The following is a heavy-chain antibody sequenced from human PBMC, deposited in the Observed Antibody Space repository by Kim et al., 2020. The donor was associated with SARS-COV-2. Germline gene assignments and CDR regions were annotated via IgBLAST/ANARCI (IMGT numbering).Heavy chain of an antibody. CDR2: I. V-gene: IGHV3-48*03. Sequence: IYYADSVKGRFTISRDNAKNSLYLQMNSLRAEDTAVYYCARDIYSSPLHYWGQGTLVTVSS. J-gene: IGHJ4*02. CDR3: ARDIYSSPLHY. D-gene: IGHD6-13*01.